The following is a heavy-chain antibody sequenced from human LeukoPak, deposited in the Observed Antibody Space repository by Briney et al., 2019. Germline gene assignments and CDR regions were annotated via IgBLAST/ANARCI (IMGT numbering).Heavy chain of an antibody. CDR2: INHSGST. CDR3: ARHPPRYYYRDYYYDMDV. CDR1: GGSFGGYY. Sequence: SETLSLTCAVYGGSFGGYYWSWLRQPPGKGLEWIGEINHSGSTNYNPSLKSRVTISVDTSKNQFSLKLSSVTAADTAVYYCARHPPRYYYRDYYYDMDVWGKGTTVTISS. D-gene: IGHD3-22*01. V-gene: IGHV4-34*01. J-gene: IGHJ6*03.